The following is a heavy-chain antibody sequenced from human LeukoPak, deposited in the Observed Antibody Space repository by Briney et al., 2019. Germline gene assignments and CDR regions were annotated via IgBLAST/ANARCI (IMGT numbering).Heavy chain of an antibody. J-gene: IGHJ4*02. CDR3: ARGFWDSSGYWEFYFDY. V-gene: IGHV1-69*04. CDR2: IIPILGIA. Sequence: GASVKVSCKASGGTFSSYAISWVRQAPGQGLEWMGRIIPILGIANYAQKFQGRVTITADKSTSTAYMELGSLRSEDTAVYYCARGFWDSSGYWEFYFDYWGQGTLVTVSS. CDR1: GGTFSSYA. D-gene: IGHD3-22*01.